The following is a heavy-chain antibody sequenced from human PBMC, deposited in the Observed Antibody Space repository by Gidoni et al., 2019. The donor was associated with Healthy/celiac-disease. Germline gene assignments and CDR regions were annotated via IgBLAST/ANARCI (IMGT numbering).Heavy chain of an antibody. V-gene: IGHV3-74*01. CDR3: ARDRGRALGNWFDP. Sequence: EVQLVESGGGLVQPGGSLRLSCAASGFTFSSYWMHWVRQAPGKGLVWVSRVHSDGSSTRYADSVKGRFTISRDNAKNTLYLQMNSLRAEDTAVYYCARDRGRALGNWFDPWGQGTLVTVSS. CDR2: VHSDGSST. J-gene: IGHJ5*02. D-gene: IGHD3-10*01. CDR1: GFTFSSYW.